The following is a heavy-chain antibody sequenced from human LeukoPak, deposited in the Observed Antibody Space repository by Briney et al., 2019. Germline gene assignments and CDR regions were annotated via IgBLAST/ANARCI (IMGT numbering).Heavy chain of an antibody. CDR2: INPNSGGT. Sequence: KTGGSLKLSCAASGFTFSGSAMHWVRQAPGQGLEWMGRINPNSGGTNYAQKFQGRVTMTRDTSFSTAYMEVSRLRSDDTAVYYCARDVGYYDSNYYFDYWGQGTLVTVSS. CDR1: GFTFSGSA. CDR3: ARDVGYYDSNYYFDY. J-gene: IGHJ4*02. V-gene: IGHV1-2*02. D-gene: IGHD3-22*01.